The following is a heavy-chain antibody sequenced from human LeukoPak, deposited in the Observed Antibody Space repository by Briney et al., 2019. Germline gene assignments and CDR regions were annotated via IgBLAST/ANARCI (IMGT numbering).Heavy chain of an antibody. CDR2: ISYTGNT. V-gene: IGHV4-59*01. D-gene: IGHD3-16*01. CDR3: ARVGRGDQTWGSYSFDY. Sequence: SETLSLTCSVSGDSISTDYWSWIRQPPGKGLEWIGYISYTGNTKYNPSLQSRATISLDTSKNQFSLNLSSVTAADAAIYYCARVGRGDQTWGSYSFDYWGQGTLVTVSS. CDR1: GDSISTDY. J-gene: IGHJ4*02.